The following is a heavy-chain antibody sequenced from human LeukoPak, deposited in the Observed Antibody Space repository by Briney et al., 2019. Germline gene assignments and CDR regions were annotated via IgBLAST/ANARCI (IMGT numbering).Heavy chain of an antibody. CDR2: IYYSGST. CDR3: ARTPFRLKYYFDY. CDR1: GGSLSSYY. Sequence: SQTLSLTCTVSGGSLSSYYWSWIRQPPGKGLEWIGYIYYSGSTNYNPSLKSRVTISVDTSKNQFSLKLSSVTAADTAVYYCARTPFRLKYYFDYWGQGTLVTVSS. V-gene: IGHV4-59*01. J-gene: IGHJ4*02. D-gene: IGHD2-21*01.